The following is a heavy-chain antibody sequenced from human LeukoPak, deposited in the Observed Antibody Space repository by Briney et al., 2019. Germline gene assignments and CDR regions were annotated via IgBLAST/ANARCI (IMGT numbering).Heavy chain of an antibody. D-gene: IGHD3-9*01. Sequence: GGSLRLSCAASGFTFSSYAMKWVRQAPGEGLEWLSYIGGSGGTIYYADSVKGRFTISRDNAKNSLYLQMHSLRAEDAAVYYCASKVGHDISTAYTFDIWGQGTMVTVSS. V-gene: IGHV3-48*03. CDR3: ASKVGHDISTAYTFDI. CDR1: GFTFSSYA. J-gene: IGHJ3*02. CDR2: IGGSGGTI.